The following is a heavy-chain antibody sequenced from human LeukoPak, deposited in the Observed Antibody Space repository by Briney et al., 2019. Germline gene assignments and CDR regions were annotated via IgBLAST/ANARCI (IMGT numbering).Heavy chain of an antibody. J-gene: IGHJ6*02. Sequence: ASVKVSCKASGYTFTSYYMHWVRQAPGQRLEWMGWINAGNGNTKYSQKFQGRVTITRDTSASTAYMELSSLRSEDTAVYYCARGGYYYYGMDVWGQGTTVTVSS. CDR2: INAGNGNT. CDR3: ARGGYYYYGMDV. V-gene: IGHV1-3*01. CDR1: GYTFTSYY. D-gene: IGHD1-26*01.